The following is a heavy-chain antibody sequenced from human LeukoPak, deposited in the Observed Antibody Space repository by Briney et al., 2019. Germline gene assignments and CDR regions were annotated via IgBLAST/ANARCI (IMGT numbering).Heavy chain of an antibody. J-gene: IGHJ4*02. CDR2: INQGGSET. V-gene: IGHV3-7*01. CDR3: GQDY. CDR1: GFTFTKHW. Sequence: PGESLRLTCATSGFTFTKHWMSWVRQAPGKGLEWVANINQGGSETNYVDSVKGRFTISRDNAKNSVYLQINSLRDDDTAEYYCGQDYWGQGTLVAVSP.